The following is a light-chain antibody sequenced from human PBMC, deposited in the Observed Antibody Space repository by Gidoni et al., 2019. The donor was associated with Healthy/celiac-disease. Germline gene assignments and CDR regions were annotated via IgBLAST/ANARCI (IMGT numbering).Light chain of an antibody. V-gene: IGLV3-1*01. Sequence: SYELTQPPSVSVSPGQTASITCSGDKLGDKYACWYQQKPGQSPVLVIYQDSKRPSGIPERFSGSNSGNTATLTISGTQAMDEADYYWQAWDSSTAIYVFGTGTKVTVL. CDR3: QAWDSSTAIYV. J-gene: IGLJ1*01. CDR2: QDS. CDR1: KLGDKY.